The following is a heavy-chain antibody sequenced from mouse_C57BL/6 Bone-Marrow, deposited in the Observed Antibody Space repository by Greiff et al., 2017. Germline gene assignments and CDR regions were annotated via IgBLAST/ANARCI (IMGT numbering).Heavy chain of an antibody. Sequence: VQLQQPGAELVKPGASVKMSCKASGYTFTSYWITWVKQRPGQGLEWIGDIYPGSGSTNYTEKFKSKATLTVDTSSSTAYMQLSSLTSEDSAVYYCARSLQGWYGSIDYWGQGTTLTVSS. J-gene: IGHJ2*01. D-gene: IGHD1-1*01. CDR2: IYPGSGST. CDR3: ARSLQGWYGSIDY. V-gene: IGHV1-55*01. CDR1: GYTFTSYW.